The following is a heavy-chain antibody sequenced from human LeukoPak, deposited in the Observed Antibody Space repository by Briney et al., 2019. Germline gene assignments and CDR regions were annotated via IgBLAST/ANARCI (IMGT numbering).Heavy chain of an antibody. J-gene: IGHJ4*02. D-gene: IGHD2-15*01. CDR2: FYRGDST. Sequence: PGGSLRLSCAASGFTVSSSYMYWVRQAPGKGLEWVSFFYRGDSTYYAESVRGRFTISRDNSMNTLYLLMNSLIPEDTAVYYCAREVVSSPSYFDSWGQGTLVTVSS. CDR3: AREVVSSPSYFDS. V-gene: IGHV3-53*01. CDR1: GFTVSSSY.